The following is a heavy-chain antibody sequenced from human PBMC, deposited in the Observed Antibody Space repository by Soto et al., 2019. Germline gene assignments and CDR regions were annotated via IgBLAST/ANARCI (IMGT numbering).Heavy chain of an antibody. CDR1: GGTFSSYT. V-gene: IGHV1-69*04. CDR3: ARDSGSSSWFDY. Sequence: SVKVSCKASGGTFSSYTISWVRQAPGQGLEWMGRIIPILGIANYAQKFQGRVTITADKSTSTAYMELSSLRSEDTAVYYCARDSGSSSWFDYWGQGTLVTVSS. J-gene: IGHJ4*02. D-gene: IGHD6-13*01. CDR2: IIPILGIA.